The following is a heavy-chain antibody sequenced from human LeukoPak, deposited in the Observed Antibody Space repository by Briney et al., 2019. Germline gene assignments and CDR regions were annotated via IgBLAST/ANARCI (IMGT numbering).Heavy chain of an antibody. J-gene: IGHJ3*02. CDR3: ARGYCSGGSCYKGTGPSDAFDI. D-gene: IGHD2-15*01. CDR2: IYYSGST. CDR1: GGSISSGGYY. Sequence: SQTLSLTCTVSGGSISSGGYYWSWIRQHPGKGLEWIGYIYYSGSTYYNPSLKSRVTISVDTSKNQFSLKLSSVTAADTAVYYCARGYCSGGSCYKGTGPSDAFDIWGQGTMVTVSS. V-gene: IGHV4-31*03.